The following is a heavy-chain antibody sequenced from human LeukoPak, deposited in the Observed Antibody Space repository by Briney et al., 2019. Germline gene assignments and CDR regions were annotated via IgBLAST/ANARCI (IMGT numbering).Heavy chain of an antibody. Sequence: SETLSLTCTVSGGSISSYYWSWIRQPPGKGLEWIGYIYYSGRTNYNPSLKSRVTISVDTSKNQFSLKLSSVTAADTAVYYCAREGRESWFDPWGQGTLVTVSS. CDR3: AREGRESWFDP. J-gene: IGHJ5*02. V-gene: IGHV4-59*01. CDR2: IYYSGRT. CDR1: GGSISSYY. D-gene: IGHD5-24*01.